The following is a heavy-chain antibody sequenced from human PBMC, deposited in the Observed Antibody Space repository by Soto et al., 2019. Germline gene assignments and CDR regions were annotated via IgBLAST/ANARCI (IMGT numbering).Heavy chain of an antibody. CDR3: ARVGELAAAGTGNWFDP. Sequence: ASVKVSCKASGYTFTSYGISWGRQAPGQGLEWMGWISVYNGNTNYAQKPQSRVTMTTDTSTSTAYMELRSLSSDDTAVDYCARVGELAAAGTGNWFDPWGQGTLVTVSS. D-gene: IGHD6-13*01. CDR1: GYTFTSYG. V-gene: IGHV1-18*01. J-gene: IGHJ5*02. CDR2: ISVYNGNT.